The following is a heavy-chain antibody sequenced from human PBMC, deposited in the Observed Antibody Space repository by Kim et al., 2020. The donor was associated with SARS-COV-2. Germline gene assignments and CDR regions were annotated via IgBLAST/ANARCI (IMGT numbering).Heavy chain of an antibody. CDR3: TTQMTTVTTVIWGLGY. V-gene: IGHV3-15*01. CDR1: GFTFSNAW. D-gene: IGHD4-17*01. J-gene: IGHJ4*02. Sequence: GGSLRLSCAASGFTFSNAWMSWVRQAPGKGLEWVGRIKSKTDGGTTDYAAPVKGRFTISRDDSKNTLYLQMNSLKTEDTAVYYCTTQMTTVTTVIWGLGYWGQGTLVTVSS. CDR2: IKSKTDGGTT.